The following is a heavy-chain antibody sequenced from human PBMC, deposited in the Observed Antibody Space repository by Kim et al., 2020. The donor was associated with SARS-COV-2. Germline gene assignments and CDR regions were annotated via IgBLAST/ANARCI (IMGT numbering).Heavy chain of an antibody. D-gene: IGHD2-21*01. V-gene: IGHV2-70*01. CDR3: ARTQYCGGSASAFDI. Sequence: SGPTLVKPTQTLTLTCTFSGFSLSTSGMCVSWIRQPPGKALEWLALIDWDDDKYYSTSLRTRLTISKDTSKNQVVLTMTNMDPVDTATYYCARTQYCGGSASAFDIWGQGTMVTVSS. CDR1: GFSLSTSGMC. CDR2: IDWDDDK. J-gene: IGHJ3*02.